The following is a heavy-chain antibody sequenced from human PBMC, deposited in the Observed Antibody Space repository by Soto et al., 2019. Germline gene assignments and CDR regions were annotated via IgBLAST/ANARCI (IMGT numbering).Heavy chain of an antibody. Sequence: SETLSLTCTVSGGSISDFYWSWIRQPPGKGLEWIGYIYYSGSTNYNPSLKSRVTMSVDTSKNQFSLKLSSVTAADTAVYYCARDLEEQLVWGYFDYWGPVTLDTVSS. D-gene: IGHD6-13*01. J-gene: IGHJ4*02. V-gene: IGHV4-59*12. CDR1: GGSISDFY. CDR2: IYYSGST. CDR3: ARDLEEQLVWGYFDY.